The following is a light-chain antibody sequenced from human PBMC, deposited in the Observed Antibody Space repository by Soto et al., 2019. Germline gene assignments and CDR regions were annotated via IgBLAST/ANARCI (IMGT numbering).Light chain of an antibody. V-gene: IGKV1-5*01. CDR2: DAS. CDR3: QQYDSFSRT. Sequence: DIQMTHSPSTLSASLGDRVTVTCRASQSITSWLAWYQQKPGKAPKVLICDASSLESGVPSRFSGSGSGTEFTLTISSLQPDDFGTYYCQQYDSFSRTFGQGTKVDIK. CDR1: QSITSW. J-gene: IGKJ1*01.